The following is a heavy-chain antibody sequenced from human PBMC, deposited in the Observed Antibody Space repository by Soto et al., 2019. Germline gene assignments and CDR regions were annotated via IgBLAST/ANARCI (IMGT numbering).Heavy chain of an antibody. J-gene: IGHJ4*02. V-gene: IGHV3-23*01. CDR1: GFTFSSYA. Sequence: GGSLRLSCAASGFTFSSYAMSWVRQAPGKGLEWVSAISGSGGSTYYADSVKGRFTISRDNSKNTLYLQMNSLRAEDTAVYYCAKEIGSGFGELLGYYFDYWGQGTLVTVSS. D-gene: IGHD3-10*01. CDR2: ISGSGGST. CDR3: AKEIGSGFGELLGYYFDY.